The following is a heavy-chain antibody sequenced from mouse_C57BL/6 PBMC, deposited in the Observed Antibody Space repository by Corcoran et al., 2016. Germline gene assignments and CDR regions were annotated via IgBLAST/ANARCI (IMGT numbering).Heavy chain of an antibody. Sequence: QVQLKQSGAELVRPGASVKLSCKASGYTFTDYYINWVKQRPGQGLEWIARIYPGSGNTYYNEKFKGKATLTAEKSSSTAYMQLSSLTSEDSAVYFCAITGDWYFDVWGTGTMVTVSS. J-gene: IGHJ1*03. V-gene: IGHV1-76*01. CDR3: AITGDWYFDV. D-gene: IGHD4-1*01. CDR1: GYTFTDYY. CDR2: IYPGSGNT.